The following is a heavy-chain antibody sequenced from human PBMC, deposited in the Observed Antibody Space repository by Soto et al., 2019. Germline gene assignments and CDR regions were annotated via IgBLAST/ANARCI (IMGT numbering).Heavy chain of an antibody. CDR1: GGTFSSYA. CDR2: IIPIFGTA. J-gene: IGHJ6*02. D-gene: IGHD6-6*01. CDR3: ARALPPSIAASHYYYYGMDV. V-gene: IGHV1-69*01. Sequence: QVQLVQSGAEVKKPGSSVKVSCKASGGTFSSYAISWVRQAPGQGLEWMGRIIPIFGTANYAQKFQGRVTITANESTSTAYMELSSLISEDTAVYYCARALPPSIAASHYYYYGMDVWGQGTTVTVSS.